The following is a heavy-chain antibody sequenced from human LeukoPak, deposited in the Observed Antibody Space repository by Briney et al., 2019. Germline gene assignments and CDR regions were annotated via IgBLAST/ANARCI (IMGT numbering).Heavy chain of an antibody. Sequence: SETLSLTCTVSGYSISSGYYWGWIRQPPGKGLEWIGSIYHSGSTYYNPSLKSRVTISVDTSKNQFSLKLSSVTAADTAVYYCARTPYCSGGSCYPRWFDPWGQGTLVTVSS. V-gene: IGHV4-38-2*02. CDR1: GYSISSGYY. D-gene: IGHD2-15*01. CDR3: ARTPYCSGGSCYPRWFDP. J-gene: IGHJ5*02. CDR2: IYHSGST.